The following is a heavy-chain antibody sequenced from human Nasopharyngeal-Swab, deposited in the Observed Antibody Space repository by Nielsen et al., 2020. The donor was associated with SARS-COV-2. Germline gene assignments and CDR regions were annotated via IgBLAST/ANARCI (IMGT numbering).Heavy chain of an antibody. CDR3: TRAGYSSGWAFDY. D-gene: IGHD6-19*01. CDR1: GFTFGDYA. J-gene: IGHJ4*02. V-gene: IGHV3-49*03. CDR2: IRSKAYGGTT. Sequence: GGSLRLSCTASGFTFGDYAMSWFRQAPGKGLEWVGFIRSKAYGGTTEYAASVKGRFTISRDDSKSIAYLQMNSLKTEDTAVYYCTRAGYSSGWAFDYWGQGTLVTVS.